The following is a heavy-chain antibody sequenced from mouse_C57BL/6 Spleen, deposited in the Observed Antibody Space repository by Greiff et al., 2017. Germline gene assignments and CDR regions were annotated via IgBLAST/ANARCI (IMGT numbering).Heavy chain of an antibody. D-gene: IGHD2-13*01. CDR3: ARWGLQDFDY. Sequence: EVHLVESGPGLVKPSQSLSLTCSVTGYSITSGYYWNWIRQFPGNKLEWMGYISYDGSNNYNPSLKNRISITRDTSKNQFFLKLNSVTTEDTATYYCARWGLQDFDYWGQGTTLTVSS. V-gene: IGHV3-6*01. J-gene: IGHJ2*01. CDR2: ISYDGSN. CDR1: GYSITSGYY.